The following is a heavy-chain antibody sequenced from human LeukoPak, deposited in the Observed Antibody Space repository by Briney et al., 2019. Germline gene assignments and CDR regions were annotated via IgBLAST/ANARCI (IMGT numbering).Heavy chain of an antibody. D-gene: IGHD3-16*02. V-gene: IGHV4-59*01. CDR1: GGSISSYY. CDR2: IYYSGST. CDR3: ARFVTFGGVIALYYFDY. Sequence: PSETLSLTCTVSGGSISSYYWSWIRQPPGKGLEWIGYIYYSGSTNYNPSLKSRVTISVDTSKNQFSLKLSSVTAADTAVYYCARFVTFGGVIALYYFDYWGQGTQVTVSS. J-gene: IGHJ4*02.